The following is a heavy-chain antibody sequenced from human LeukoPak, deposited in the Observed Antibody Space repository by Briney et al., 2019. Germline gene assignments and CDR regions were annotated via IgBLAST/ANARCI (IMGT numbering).Heavy chain of an antibody. CDR2: VSYDGGQK. V-gene: IGHV3-30*03. CDR3: ARDRINMMVLGHDSGLDC. Sequence: PGGSLRLSCVGSGVSLSEYGIHWVRQAPGKGLEWVAVVSYDGGQKYYADSVKGRFTISRDTSSDTVSLHMNSLRVEDTAVYYCARDRINMMVLGHDSGLDCWGQGTLVTVSS. D-gene: IGHD3-10*01. J-gene: IGHJ4*02. CDR1: GVSLSEYG.